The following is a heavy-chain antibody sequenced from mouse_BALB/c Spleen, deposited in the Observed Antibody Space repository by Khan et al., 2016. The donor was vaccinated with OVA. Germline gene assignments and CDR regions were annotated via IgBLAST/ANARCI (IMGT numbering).Heavy chain of an antibody. CDR3: ARWGGDSFTK. J-gene: IGHJ3*02. Sequence: QVRLQQSGAELVRPGSSVKISCKASGYSFSRSWMNWVKQRPGQGLEWIGQIYPGNGDTNYNGKFKGKATLTADKSSSTAYMQLSSLTSEDSADDCCARWGGDSFTKWGHGTLVTVSA. CDR2: IYPGNGDT. CDR1: GYSFSRSW. V-gene: IGHV1-80*01. D-gene: IGHD3-2*01.